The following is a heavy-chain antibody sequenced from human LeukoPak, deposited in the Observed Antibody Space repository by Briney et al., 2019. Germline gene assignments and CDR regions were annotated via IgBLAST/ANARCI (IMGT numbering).Heavy chain of an antibody. CDR1: GFTVSSNY. J-gene: IGHJ5*02. V-gene: IGHV3-53*01. D-gene: IGHD1-26*01. Sequence: GGSLRLSCAASGFTVSSNYMNWVRQAPGKGLEWVSVIYSGGSTYYADSVKGRFAISRDNSKNTVFLQMNSLRGEDTAVYYCARDRSVGTTTGWFDPWGQGTLVTVSS. CDR2: IYSGGST. CDR3: ARDRSVGTTTGWFDP.